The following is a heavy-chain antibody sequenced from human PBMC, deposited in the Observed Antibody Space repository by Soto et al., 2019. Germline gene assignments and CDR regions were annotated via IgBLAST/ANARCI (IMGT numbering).Heavy chain of an antibody. CDR1: GFTFDDYA. CDR2: ISWNSGSI. V-gene: IGHV3-9*01. D-gene: IGHD3-22*01. J-gene: IGHJ4*02. Sequence: EVQLVESGGGLVQPGRSLRLSCAASGFTFDDYAMHWVRQAPGKGLEWVSGISWNSGSIGYADSVKGRFTISRDNAKNSLYLQMNSLRAEDTALYYCAKVKHYDDSSGSMGGECDYWGQGTLVTVSS. CDR3: AKVKHYDDSSGSMGGECDY.